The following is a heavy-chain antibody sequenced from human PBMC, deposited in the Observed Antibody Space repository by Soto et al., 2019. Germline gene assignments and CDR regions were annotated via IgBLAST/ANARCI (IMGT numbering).Heavy chain of an antibody. V-gene: IGHV3-23*01. Sequence: GGSLRLSCAASGFTFSSYAMSWVRQAPGKGLEWVSAISGSGGSTYYADSVKGRFTISRDNSKNTLYLQMNSLRAEDTAVYYCANLLGATFAFDIWGQGTMVTVSS. CDR1: GFTFSSYA. D-gene: IGHD1-26*01. J-gene: IGHJ3*02. CDR2: ISGSGGST. CDR3: ANLLGATFAFDI.